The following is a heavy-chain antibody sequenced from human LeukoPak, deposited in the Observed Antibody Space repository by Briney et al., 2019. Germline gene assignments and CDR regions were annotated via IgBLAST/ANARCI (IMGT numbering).Heavy chain of an antibody. V-gene: IGHV4-39*01. CDR1: GGSISSSRYY. CDR2: IYYSGST. CDR3: ARQLGYCSSTSSYADKVDY. J-gene: IGHJ4*02. D-gene: IGHD2-2*01. Sequence: SETLSLTCTVSGGSISSSRYYWGWIRQPPGKGLEWIGSIYYSGSTYYNPSLKSRVTIAVDTSKNQSSLKLSSVTAADTAVYYCARQLGYCSSTSSYADKVDYWGQGTLVTGSS.